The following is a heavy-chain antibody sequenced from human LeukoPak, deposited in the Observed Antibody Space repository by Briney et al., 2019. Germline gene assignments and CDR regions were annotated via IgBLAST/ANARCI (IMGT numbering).Heavy chain of an antibody. CDR3: ARLLGYCSGGNCAPGAFDI. J-gene: IGHJ3*02. D-gene: IGHD2-15*01. Sequence: GRSLRLSCAASGFTFSSYAMHWVRQAPGKGLEWVAVIWYDGTNKFYADSVKGRFTISRNNSKNTLYVQMNSLRAEDTAVYYCARLLGYCSGGNCAPGAFDIWGQGTMVTVSS. V-gene: IGHV3-33*01. CDR2: IWYDGTNK. CDR1: GFTFSSYA.